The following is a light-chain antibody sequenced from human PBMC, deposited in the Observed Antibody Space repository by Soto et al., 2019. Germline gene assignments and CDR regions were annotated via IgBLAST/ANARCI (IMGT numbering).Light chain of an antibody. V-gene: IGKV3-15*01. CDR3: QQYNRWLWP. CDR2: DTS. Sequence: EIDMAQSPCTLSVSPLLRALFTFRASQNISSDLAWYQQKPGQGPNLLIYDTSTSAGGVPARFSGGGSGTEFTLPITSLQSEDSAAYYCQQYNRWLWPFGQGTKVDIK. J-gene: IGKJ1*01. CDR1: QNISSD.